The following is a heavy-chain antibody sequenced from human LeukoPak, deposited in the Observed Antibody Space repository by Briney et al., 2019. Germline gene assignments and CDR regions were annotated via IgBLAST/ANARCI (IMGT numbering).Heavy chain of an antibody. D-gene: IGHD2-15*01. V-gene: IGHV1-69*04. CDR1: GGTFSSYT. CDR3: ARDVGLDAFDI. Sequence: GASVKVSCKASGGTFSSYTISWVRQDPGQGLEWMGRIIPILGIANYAHKFQGRVALTSDNFTSTAYMELSSLRSEDTAVYYCARDVGLDAFDIWGQGTVVTVSS. J-gene: IGHJ3*02. CDR2: IIPILGIA.